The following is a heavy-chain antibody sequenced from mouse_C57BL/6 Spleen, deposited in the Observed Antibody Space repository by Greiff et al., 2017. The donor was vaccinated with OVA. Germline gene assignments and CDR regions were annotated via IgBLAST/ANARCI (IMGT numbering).Heavy chain of an antibody. CDR2: IDPETGGT. Sequence: VQLQQSGAELVRPGASVTLSCKASGYTFTDYEMHWVKQTPVHGLEWIGAIDPETGGTAYNQKFKGKAILTADKSSSTAYMELRSLTSEDSAVYYGTKLGRGDFDYWGQGTTLTVSS. D-gene: IGHD4-1*01. CDR3: TKLGRGDFDY. CDR1: GYTFTDYE. J-gene: IGHJ2*01. V-gene: IGHV1-15*01.